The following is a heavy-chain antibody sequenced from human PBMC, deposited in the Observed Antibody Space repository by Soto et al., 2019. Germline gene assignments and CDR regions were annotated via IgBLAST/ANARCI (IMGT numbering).Heavy chain of an antibody. Sequence: QVQLVQSGSEVKKPGSSVKVSCKASGGSFSSNPISWVRQAPGQGLEWMAGIIPIFATVHYAQKFQGRVTMTTETPTSTVYMELGSLRSDDTAVYYCARDLYYSSGRYFDHDAFDIWGQGTVVTVSS. V-gene: IGHV1-69*06. CDR3: ARDLYYSSGRYFDHDAFDI. CDR1: GGSFSSNP. J-gene: IGHJ3*02. D-gene: IGHD6-19*01. CDR2: IIPIFATV.